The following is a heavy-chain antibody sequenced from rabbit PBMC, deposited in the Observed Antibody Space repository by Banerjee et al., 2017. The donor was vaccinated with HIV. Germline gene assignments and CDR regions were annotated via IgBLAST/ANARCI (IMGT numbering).Heavy chain of an antibody. Sequence: QLKESGGGLVQPGGSLKLSCKASGFDFSSYYMSWVRQAPGKGLEWIGYIDPVFGSTYYASWVNGRFTISSHNAQNTLYLQLNSLTAADTATYFCARDSGYSSGWPYYFNLWGPGTLVTVS. CDR1: GFDFSSYY. D-gene: IGHD4-1*01. V-gene: IGHV1S7*01. J-gene: IGHJ4*01. CDR3: ARDSGYSSGWPYYFNL. CDR2: IDPVFGST.